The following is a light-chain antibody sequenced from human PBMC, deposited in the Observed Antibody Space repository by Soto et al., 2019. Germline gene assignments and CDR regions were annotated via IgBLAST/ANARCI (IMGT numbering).Light chain of an antibody. Sequence: DIQMTQSPSTLSASVGDRVTITCRASQSISSWLAWYQQKPGKAPKLLIYKASSLESGVPSRFSGSGSGTEFTLTISSLQPDDFATYYCKQYNSPLTFGGGTKVEIK. CDR1: QSISSW. V-gene: IGKV1-5*03. J-gene: IGKJ4*01. CDR3: KQYNSPLT. CDR2: KAS.